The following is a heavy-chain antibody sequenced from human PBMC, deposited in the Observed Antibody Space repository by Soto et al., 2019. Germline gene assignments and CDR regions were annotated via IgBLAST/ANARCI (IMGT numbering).Heavy chain of an antibody. Sequence: SETLSLTCTVSGVSISSYFWSWIRQPPGRGLEWIGYTYRRGSTNYSPFLKSRVAISLDTSENQFSLKVNSVTAADTAVYYCARIGGYHGPLDYWGQGTPVTVSS. CDR1: GVSISSYF. CDR2: TYRRGST. CDR3: ARIGGYHGPLDY. V-gene: IGHV4-59*01. D-gene: IGHD3-16*02. J-gene: IGHJ4*02.